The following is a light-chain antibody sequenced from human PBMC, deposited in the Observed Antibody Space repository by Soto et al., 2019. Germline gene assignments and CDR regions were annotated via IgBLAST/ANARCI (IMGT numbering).Light chain of an antibody. CDR1: SSDVGGYNY. CDR2: DVS. Sequence: QSALTQPASVSGSPGQSITISCTGTSSDVGGYNYVSWYQQHPGKAPKLMIYDVSNRPSGISNRCSGSKSGNTASLTISGPQTEDEADYYCSSYTNSNTYVFGTGTKVTVL. J-gene: IGLJ1*01. V-gene: IGLV2-14*03. CDR3: SSYTNSNTYV.